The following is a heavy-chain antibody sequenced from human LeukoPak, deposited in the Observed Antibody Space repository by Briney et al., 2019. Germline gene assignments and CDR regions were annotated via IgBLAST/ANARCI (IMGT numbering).Heavy chain of an antibody. J-gene: IGHJ4*02. Sequence: GGSLRLSCAASGFTFSSYAMSWVRQAPGKGLEWVSAISGSGGSTYYADSVKGRFTISRDNSKNTLYLQMNSLRAEDTAVYYCAKTGGYSYGSYYFDYWGQGTLITVSS. CDR1: GFTFSSYA. CDR2: ISGSGGST. D-gene: IGHD5-18*01. CDR3: AKTGGYSYGSYYFDY. V-gene: IGHV3-23*01.